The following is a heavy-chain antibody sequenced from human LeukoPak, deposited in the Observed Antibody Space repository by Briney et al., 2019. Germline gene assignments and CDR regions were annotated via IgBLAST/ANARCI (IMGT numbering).Heavy chain of an antibody. CDR3: ARDPYYYDSSGYRDY. V-gene: IGHV3-48*03. Sequence: GGSLRLSCAASGFTFSSYEMNWVRQAPGKGLEWVSYISSSGSTIYYADSVKGRFTISRDNAKNSLYLQMNSLRAEDTAVYYCARDPYYYDSSGYRDYWGQGTLVTVSS. CDR2: ISSSGSTI. D-gene: IGHD3-22*01. J-gene: IGHJ4*02. CDR1: GFTFSSYE.